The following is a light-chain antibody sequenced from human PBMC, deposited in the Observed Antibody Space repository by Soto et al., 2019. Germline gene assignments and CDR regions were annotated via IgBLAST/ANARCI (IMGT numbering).Light chain of an antibody. CDR2: TAS. V-gene: IGKV1-39*01. CDR1: QSIRTY. J-gene: IGKJ2*03. Sequence: DIQVTQSPSSLSASVGDRVTITCRASQSIRTYLNWYQQRPGKPPKLLIHTASTLQTGVPSRFSGSGSGTGFPLTISSLQPEDFATYYCQETYSTLNSFGQGTKLEIK. CDR3: QETYSTLNS.